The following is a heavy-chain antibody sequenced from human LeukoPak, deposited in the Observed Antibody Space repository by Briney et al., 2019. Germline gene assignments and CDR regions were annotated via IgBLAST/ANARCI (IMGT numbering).Heavy chain of an antibody. CDR1: GGTFSSYA. CDR3: ATDARYYDILTGYGR. CDR2: IIPILGIA. Sequence: ASVKVSCKASGGTFSSYAISWVRQAPGQGLEWMGRIIPILGIANYAQKFQGRVTITADTSTDTAYMELSSLRSEDTAVYYCATDARYYDILTGYGRWGQGTLVTVSS. V-gene: IGHV1-69*04. J-gene: IGHJ4*02. D-gene: IGHD3-9*01.